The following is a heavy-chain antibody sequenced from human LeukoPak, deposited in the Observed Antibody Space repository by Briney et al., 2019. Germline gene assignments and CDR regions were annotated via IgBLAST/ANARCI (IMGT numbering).Heavy chain of an antibody. V-gene: IGHV3-21*01. CDR1: GFTFSSYS. J-gene: IGHJ3*02. D-gene: IGHD6-19*01. CDR2: ISSSSSYI. CDR3: ARTYSSGWYNDAFDI. Sequence: PGGSLRLSCAASGFTFSSYSMNWVRQAPGKGLEWVSSISSSSSYIYYADSVKGRFTISRDNAKNSLYLQMNSLRAEDTAVYYCARTYSSGWYNDAFDIWGQGTMVTVSS.